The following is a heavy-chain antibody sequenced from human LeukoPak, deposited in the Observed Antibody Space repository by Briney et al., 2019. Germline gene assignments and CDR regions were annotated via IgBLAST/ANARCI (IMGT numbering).Heavy chain of an antibody. Sequence: GGSLRLSCAASGFIFSDYYMTWIRQAPGKGLEWLSYISSGGNIIYYADSLKGRITLSRDNAKNSLYLQMNSLRADDTAVYFCAELGITMIGGVWGKGTTVTISS. CDR1: GFIFSDYY. V-gene: IGHV3-11*04. D-gene: IGHD3-10*02. CDR3: AELGITMIGGV. J-gene: IGHJ6*04. CDR2: ISSGGNII.